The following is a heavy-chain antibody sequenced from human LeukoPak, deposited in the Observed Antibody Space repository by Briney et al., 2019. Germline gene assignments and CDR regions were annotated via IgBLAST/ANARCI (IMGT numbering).Heavy chain of an antibody. CDR3: ARDGPVVVAALTGAFDI. CDR2: IYTSGST. Sequence: PSETLSLTCTVSGGSISSYYWSWIRQPAGKGLEGIGRIYTSGSTNYNPSLKSRVTMSVDTSKNQFSLKLSSVTAADTAVYYCARDGPVVVAALTGAFDIWGQGTMVTVSS. CDR1: GGSISSYY. D-gene: IGHD2-15*01. V-gene: IGHV4-4*07. J-gene: IGHJ3*02.